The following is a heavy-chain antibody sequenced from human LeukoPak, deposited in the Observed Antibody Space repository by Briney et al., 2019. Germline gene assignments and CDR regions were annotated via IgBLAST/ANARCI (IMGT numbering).Heavy chain of an antibody. CDR2: IIPIFGTA. D-gene: IGHD3-3*01. CDR1: GGTFSSYA. V-gene: IGHV1-69*13. CDR3: ARGPPVYYDFWSGYYTGLDH. J-gene: IGHJ4*02. Sequence: SVKVSCKASGGTFSSYAISWVRQAPRQGLEWMGGIIPIFGTANYAQKFQGRVTITADESTSTAYMELSSLRSEDTAVYYCARGPPVYYDFWSGYYTGLDHWGQGTLVTVSS.